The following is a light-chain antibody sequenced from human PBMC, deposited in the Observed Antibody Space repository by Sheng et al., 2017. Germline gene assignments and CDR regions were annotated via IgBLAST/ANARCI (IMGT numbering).Light chain of an antibody. CDR2: GAS. J-gene: IGKJ2*03. V-gene: IGKV3-20*01. Sequence: EIVLTQSPGTLSLSPGERATLSCRASQSISNSYLAWYQQRPGQAPRLLLSGASSRATGTPDRFSGSGAGTEYTLTISRLEPEDFAVYYCQQYNNWPPYSFGQGTKLEIK. CDR3: QQYNNWPPYS. CDR1: QSISNSY.